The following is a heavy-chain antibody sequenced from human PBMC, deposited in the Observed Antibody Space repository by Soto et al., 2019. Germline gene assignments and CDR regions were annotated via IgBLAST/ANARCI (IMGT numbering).Heavy chain of an antibody. D-gene: IGHD3-22*01. CDR3: ARGVRRYYDSSGYYFFDY. J-gene: IGHJ4*02. V-gene: IGHV1-2*04. Sequence: ASVKVSCKASGYTFTGYYMHWVRQAPGQGLEWMGWINPNSGGTNYAQKFQGWVTMTRDTSISTAYMELSRLRSDDTAVYYFARGVRRYYDSSGYYFFDYWGQGTLVTVSS. CDR1: GYTFTGYY. CDR2: INPNSGGT.